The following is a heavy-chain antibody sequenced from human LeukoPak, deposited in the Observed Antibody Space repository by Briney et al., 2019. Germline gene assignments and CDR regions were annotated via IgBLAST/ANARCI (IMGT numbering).Heavy chain of an antibody. V-gene: IGHV3-48*02. D-gene: IGHD3-22*01. CDR3: ARTYYYDSGGYYFLGY. CDR2: ISSSSSTI. J-gene: IGHJ4*02. Sequence: GGSLRLSCAASGFTFSSYSMTWVRQAPGKGLEWVSYISSSSSTIYYADSVKGRFTISRDNAKNSLYLQMNSLRDEDTAVYYCARTYYYDSGGYYFLGYWGQGTLVTVSS. CDR1: GFTFSSYS.